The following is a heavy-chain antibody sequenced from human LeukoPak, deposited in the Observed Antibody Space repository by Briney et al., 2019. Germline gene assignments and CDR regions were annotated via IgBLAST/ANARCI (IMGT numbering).Heavy chain of an antibody. CDR2: TYYRSKWYY. CDR3: SRGSAFDC. V-gene: IGHV6-1*01. Sequence: SQTLSLTCAISGDCVSSNSASWNWIRQSPSRGLEWLGRTYYRSKWYYDYAASVKSRITINPDTTKNQFSLQLNSVTPEDTAVYYCSRGSAFDCWGQGTLVTVSS. CDR1: GDCVSSNSAS. J-gene: IGHJ4*02. D-gene: IGHD6-6*01.